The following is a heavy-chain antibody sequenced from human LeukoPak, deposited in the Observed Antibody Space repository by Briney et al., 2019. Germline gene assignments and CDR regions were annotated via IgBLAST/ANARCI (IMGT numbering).Heavy chain of an antibody. CDR3: VKVPYFDSSGYHGY. Sequence: GGSLRLSCAASEFTFSNYAMHWARQAPGKGLEGVAFIRYDGSHKDYADSVKGRFTISRDNSKNTLYLQMNRLRAEDTAIYYCVKVPYFDSSGYHGYWGQGTLVTVSS. CDR1: EFTFSNYA. CDR2: IRYDGSHK. D-gene: IGHD3-22*01. J-gene: IGHJ4*02. V-gene: IGHV3-30*02.